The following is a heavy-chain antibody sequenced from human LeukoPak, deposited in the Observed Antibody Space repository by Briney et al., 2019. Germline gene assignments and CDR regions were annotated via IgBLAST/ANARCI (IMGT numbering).Heavy chain of an antibody. CDR1: GFTVSSNY. CDR2: IYSGGST. CDR3: ASRRKALAARGYFDL. D-gene: IGHD6-6*01. Sequence: GGSLRLSCAASGFTVSSNYMSWVRQAPGKGLEWVSVIYSGGSTYYADSVKGRFTISRDNSKNTLYLQMNSLRAEDTAVYYCASRRKALAARGYFDLWGRGTLVTVSS. V-gene: IGHV3-53*01. J-gene: IGHJ2*01.